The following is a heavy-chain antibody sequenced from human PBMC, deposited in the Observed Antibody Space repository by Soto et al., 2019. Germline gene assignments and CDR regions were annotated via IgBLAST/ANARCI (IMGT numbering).Heavy chain of an antibody. CDR3: ARELTYDILTGYYKGGYYYYGMDV. V-gene: IGHV3-30-3*01. CDR2: ISYDGSNK. J-gene: IGHJ6*02. CDR1: GFTFSSYA. D-gene: IGHD3-9*01. Sequence: GGSLRLSCAASGFTFSSYAMHWVRQAPGKGLEWVAVISYDGSNKYYADSVKGRFTISRDNSKNTLYLQMNSLMAEDTAVYYCARELTYDILTGYYKGGYYYYGMDVWGQGTTVTVSS.